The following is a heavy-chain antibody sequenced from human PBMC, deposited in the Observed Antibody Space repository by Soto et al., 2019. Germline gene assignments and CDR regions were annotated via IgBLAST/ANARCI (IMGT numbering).Heavy chain of an antibody. J-gene: IGHJ2*01. CDR1: GYTFTGYY. CDR3: ARAPTTVTPYWYFDL. Sequence: ASVKVSCKASGYTFTGYYMHWVRQAPGQGLEWMGWINPNSGGTNYAQKFQGWVTMTRDTSISTAYMELSRLRSDDTAVYYCARAPTTVTPYWYFDLWGRGTLVTGLL. V-gene: IGHV1-2*04. D-gene: IGHD4-17*01. CDR2: INPNSGGT.